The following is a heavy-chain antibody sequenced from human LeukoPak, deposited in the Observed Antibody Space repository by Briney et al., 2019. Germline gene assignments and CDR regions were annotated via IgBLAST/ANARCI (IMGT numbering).Heavy chain of an antibody. V-gene: IGHV4-39*07. J-gene: IGHJ6*03. CDR3: ARGFRVRGVRHTYMDV. D-gene: IGHD3-10*01. CDR2: INYSGST. Sequence: SETLSLTCTVSGGSISSSSYYWGWIRQPPGKALEWIGSINYSGSTYYNPSLKSRVTISVDTSKNQFSLKLSSVTAADTAVYYCARGFRVRGVRHTYMDVWGKGTTVTVSS. CDR1: GGSISSSSYY.